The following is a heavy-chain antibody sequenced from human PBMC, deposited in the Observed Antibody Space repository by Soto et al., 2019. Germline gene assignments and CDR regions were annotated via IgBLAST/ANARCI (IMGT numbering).Heavy chain of an antibody. CDR2: MNPNRGNT. V-gene: IGHV1-8*01. CDR3: ARGDSSGRYDYGMDV. J-gene: IGHJ6*02. D-gene: IGHD6-19*01. CDR1: GYTFTSYD. Sequence: ASVKVSCKASGYTFTSYDINWVRQATGQGLEWMGWMNPNRGNTGYAQKFQGRVTMTRNTSISTAYMELGSLRSEDTAVYYCARGDSSGRYDYGMDVWGQGTTVTVSS.